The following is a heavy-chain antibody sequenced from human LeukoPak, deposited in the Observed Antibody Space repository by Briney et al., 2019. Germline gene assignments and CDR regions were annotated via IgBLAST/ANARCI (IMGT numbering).Heavy chain of an antibody. V-gene: IGHV1-2*02. CDR1: GYTFTGYY. J-gene: IGHJ4*02. CDR3: ARGTRITMVRGVIAPFDY. D-gene: IGHD3-10*01. Sequence: GASVKVSCKASGYTFTGYYMHWVRQAPGQGLEWMGWINPNSGGTNYAQKFQGRVTMTRNTSISTAYMELSSLRSEDTAVYYCARGTRITMVRGVIAPFDYWGQGTLVTVSS. CDR2: INPNSGGT.